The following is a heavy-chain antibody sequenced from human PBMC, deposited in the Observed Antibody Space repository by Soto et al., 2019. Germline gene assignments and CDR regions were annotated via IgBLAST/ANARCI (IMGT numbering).Heavy chain of an antibody. CDR3: ARGEISDFDF. CDR2: IYQSGFT. D-gene: IGHD3-16*01. Sequence: PSETLSLTCSVSDNSMSTSGFSWSWVRQAPGQGLEWIGYIYQSGFTAYNPSLRSRVTISIDTSKRQFSLSLSSVTAEDTAVYYCARGEISDFDFWGQGTLVTVSS. V-gene: IGHV4-30-2*01. J-gene: IGHJ4*02. CDR1: DNSMSTSGFS.